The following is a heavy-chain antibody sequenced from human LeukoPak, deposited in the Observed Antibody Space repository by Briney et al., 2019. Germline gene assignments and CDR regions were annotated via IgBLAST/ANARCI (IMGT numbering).Heavy chain of an antibody. D-gene: IGHD1-14*01. V-gene: IGHV4-59*01. CDR3: ARDGGSLYYYGMDV. CDR2: IYYSGST. Sequence: KPSETLSLTCTVSGGSISSYYWSRIRQPPGKGLGWIGYIYYSGSTNYNPSLKSRVTISVDTSKNQFSLKLSSVTAADTAVYYCARDGGSLYYYGMDVWGQGTTVTVSS. J-gene: IGHJ6*02. CDR1: GGSISSYY.